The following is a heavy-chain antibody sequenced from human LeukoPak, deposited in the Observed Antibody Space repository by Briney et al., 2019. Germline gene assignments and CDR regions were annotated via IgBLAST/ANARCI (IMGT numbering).Heavy chain of an antibody. Sequence: SETLSLTCAVYGGSFSGYYWSWIRQPPGKGLEWIGYIYDSGSTNYNPSLKSRVTISVDTSKNQFSLKVSSVTAADTAVYYCASLTTADAFDIWGQGTMVTVSS. V-gene: IGHV4-59*01. CDR1: GGSFSGYY. CDR3: ASLTTADAFDI. J-gene: IGHJ3*02. CDR2: IYDSGST. D-gene: IGHD3-22*01.